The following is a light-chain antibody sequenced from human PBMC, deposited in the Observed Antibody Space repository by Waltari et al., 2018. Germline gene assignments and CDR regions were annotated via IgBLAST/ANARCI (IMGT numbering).Light chain of an antibody. J-gene: IGLJ3*02. CDR3: QSYDSRLSARV. CDR2: ANT. Sequence: QSILAQPPSVSGAPGLPVTISCTLHVSHTGAGYDVPGYQHLPGPAPKLLIFANTNRPAGVPDRFSGTKSAASASLAIIGLQTEDEGDYYCQSYDSRLSARVFGGGTRLTVL. V-gene: IGLV1-40*01. CDR1: VSHTGAGYD.